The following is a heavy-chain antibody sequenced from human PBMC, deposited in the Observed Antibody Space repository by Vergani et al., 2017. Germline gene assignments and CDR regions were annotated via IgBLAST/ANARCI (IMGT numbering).Heavy chain of an antibody. D-gene: IGHD3-22*01. CDR3: ARYFRDEGMIYGGTVENWFDP. V-gene: IGHV4-39*01. Sequence: QLQLQESGPGLVKPSETLSLTCTVSGGSITYGAFYWGWIRQSPGKGLEWIGSIYYSENKFYNPSLESRVTLSIDTTKNQFSLKLKSVTAADTAVYYCARYFRDEGMIYGGTVENWFDPWGQGTLVTVSS. CDR1: GGSITYGAFY. J-gene: IGHJ5*02. CDR2: IYYSENK.